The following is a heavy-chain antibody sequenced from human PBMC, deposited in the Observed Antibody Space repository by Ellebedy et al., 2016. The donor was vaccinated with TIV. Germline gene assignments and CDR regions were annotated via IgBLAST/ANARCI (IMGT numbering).Heavy chain of an antibody. CDR2: IKQDGSEQ. Sequence: PGGSLRLSCAASGLTFTDYRMNWFRQAPGKGLEWVANIKQDGSEQNYVGSVKGRFTISRDNAKNSLSLQMNTLRTEDTAVYYCAGGRGWLVDYWGQGIMVTVSS. CDR3: AGGRGWLVDY. CDR1: GLTFTDYR. J-gene: IGHJ4*02. D-gene: IGHD6-19*01. V-gene: IGHV3-7*01.